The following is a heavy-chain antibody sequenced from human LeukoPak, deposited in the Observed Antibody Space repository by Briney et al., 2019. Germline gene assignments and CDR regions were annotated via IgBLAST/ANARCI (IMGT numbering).Heavy chain of an antibody. CDR1: GGSFSGYY. D-gene: IGHD5-12*01. CDR3: TRDAESWLRWFDP. J-gene: IGHJ5*02. V-gene: IGHV4-34*01. CDR2: INHSGST. Sequence: SQTMSLTCAVYGGSFSGYYWSWNRHPPGKVLEWIGEINHSGSTNYNPSLKSRVTISVDTSKNQFSLKLSSVTAADTAVYYCTRDAESWLRWFDPWGQGTLVTVSS.